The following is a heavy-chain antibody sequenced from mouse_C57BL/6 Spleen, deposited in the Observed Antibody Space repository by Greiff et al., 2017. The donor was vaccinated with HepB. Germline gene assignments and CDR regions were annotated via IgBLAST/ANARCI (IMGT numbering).Heavy chain of an antibody. CDR2: ISSGGSYT. CDR1: GFTFSSYG. V-gene: IGHV5-6*01. J-gene: IGHJ4*01. Sequence: EVKVVESGGDLVKPGGSLKLSCAASGFTFSSYGMSWVRQTPDKRLEWVATISSGGSYTYYPDSVKGRFTISRDNAKNTLYLQMSSLKSEDTAMYYCARWRDYWGQGTSVTVSS. CDR3: ARWRDY.